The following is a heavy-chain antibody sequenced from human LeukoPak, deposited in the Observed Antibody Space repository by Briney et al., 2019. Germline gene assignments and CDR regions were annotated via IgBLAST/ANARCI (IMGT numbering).Heavy chain of an antibody. D-gene: IGHD3-22*01. V-gene: IGHV1-69*05. CDR3: ASYDSSGYYPHYDY. CDR1: GCTFSSYA. J-gene: IGHJ4*02. CDR2: IIPIFGTA. Sequence: SVKVSCKASGCTFSSYAISWVRQAPGQGLEWMGRIIPIFGTANYAQKFQGRVTITTDESTSTAYMELSSLRSEDTAVYYCASYDSSGYYPHYDYWGQGTLVTVSS.